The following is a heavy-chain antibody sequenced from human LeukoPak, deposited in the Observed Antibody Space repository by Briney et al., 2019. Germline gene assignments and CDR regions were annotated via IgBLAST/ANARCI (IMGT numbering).Heavy chain of an antibody. Sequence: ASVKVSCKASGYTFTGYYMHWVRQAPGQGLEWMGRINPNSGGTNYAQKFQGRVTMTRDTSISTAYMELSRLRSDDTAVYYCARARCSSTSCPPTPPYYYYMDVWGKGTTVTVSS. CDR2: INPNSGGT. V-gene: IGHV1-2*06. CDR1: GYTFTGYY. J-gene: IGHJ6*03. D-gene: IGHD2-2*01. CDR3: ARARCSSTSCPPTPPYYYYMDV.